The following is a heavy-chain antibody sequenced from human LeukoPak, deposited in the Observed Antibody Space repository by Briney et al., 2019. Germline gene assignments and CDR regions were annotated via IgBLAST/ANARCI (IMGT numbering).Heavy chain of an antibody. CDR2: INLSAGTT. Sequence: GASVTVSFKASGYTFTNHYIHWVRLAPGQGLEWMGLINLSAGTTRNAQNFQGRVTVTRDMSTSTVYMELSSLRSGDTAVYYCARDQGGYSGSGSYQYHYYMDVWGTGTAVTVYS. CDR3: ARDQGGYSGSGSYQYHYYMDV. V-gene: IGHV1-46*01. D-gene: IGHD3-10*01. J-gene: IGHJ6*03. CDR1: GYTFTNHY.